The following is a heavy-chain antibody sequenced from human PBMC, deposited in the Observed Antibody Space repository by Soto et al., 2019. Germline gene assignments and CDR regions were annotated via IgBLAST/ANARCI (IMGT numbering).Heavy chain of an antibody. CDR3: AKEGVPAAPDAFDI. D-gene: IGHD2-2*01. CDR1: GFTFDDYA. J-gene: IGHJ3*02. CDR2: ISWNSGSI. Sequence: DVQLVESGGGLVQPGRSLRLSCAASGFTFDDYAMHWVRQAPGKGLEWVSGISWNSGSIGYADSVKGRFTISRDNAKNSLYLQMNSLRAEDTALYYCAKEGVPAAPDAFDIWGQGTMVTVSS. V-gene: IGHV3-9*01.